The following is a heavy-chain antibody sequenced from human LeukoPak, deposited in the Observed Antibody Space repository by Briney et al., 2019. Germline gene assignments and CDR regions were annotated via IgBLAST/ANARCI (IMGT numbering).Heavy chain of an antibody. V-gene: IGHV3-66*02. CDR1: GFSVSYSY. J-gene: IGHJ5*02. CDR2: IYSGGST. Sequence: GGSLRLSCAASGFSVSYSYMSWVRQAPGMGLEWVSVIYSGGSTHYADSVRGRFTLSRDTSENTLNLQMNSLITDDTGVYYCTRLYAGSHLWGQGTRVTVSS. CDR3: TRLYAGSHL. D-gene: IGHD1-26*01.